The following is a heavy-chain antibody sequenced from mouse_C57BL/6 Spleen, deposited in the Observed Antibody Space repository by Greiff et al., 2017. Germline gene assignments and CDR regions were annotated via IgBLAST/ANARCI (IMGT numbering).Heavy chain of an antibody. CDR1: GYTFTDYY. Sequence: EVQLQQSGPELVKPGASVKISCKASGYTFTDYYMNWVKQSHGKSLEWIGDINPNNGGTSYNQKFKGKATLTVDKSSSTAYMELRSLTSEDSAVYYCARKTIYDWGEGYRGQGTTLTDSS. D-gene: IGHD2-3*01. V-gene: IGHV1-26*01. J-gene: IGHJ2*01. CDR2: INPNNGGT. CDR3: ARKTIYDWGEGY.